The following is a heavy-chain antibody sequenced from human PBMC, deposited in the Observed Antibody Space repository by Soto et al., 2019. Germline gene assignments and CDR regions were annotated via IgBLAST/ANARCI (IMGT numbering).Heavy chain of an antibody. J-gene: IGHJ5*02. Sequence: QITLKESGPTLVKPTQTLTLTCSFSGFSLTTSGVGVGWIRQPPGKALEWLAIIYWDGDKRYSPSLKGRLTXTXXTSKNQVVLTMTNMDPVDTATYYCAHGRNSQQIDPWGQGTLVTVSS. V-gene: IGHV2-5*02. D-gene: IGHD1-7*01. CDR3: AHGRNSQQIDP. CDR2: IYWDGDK. CDR1: GFSLTTSGVG.